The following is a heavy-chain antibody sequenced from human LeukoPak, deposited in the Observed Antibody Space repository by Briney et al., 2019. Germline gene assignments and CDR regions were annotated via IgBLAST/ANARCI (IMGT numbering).Heavy chain of an antibody. CDR3: AKDPGYDILT. D-gene: IGHD3-9*01. CDR2: ISGSAGST. CDR1: GFTFSSYG. J-gene: IGHJ5*02. V-gene: IGHV3-23*01. Sequence: PGGTLRLSCAASGFTFSSYGMSWVRQAPGRGLEWVSAISGSAGSTYYADSVKGRFTISRDNSKNTLYLQMNSLRAEDTAVYYCAKDPGYDILTWGQGTLVTVSS.